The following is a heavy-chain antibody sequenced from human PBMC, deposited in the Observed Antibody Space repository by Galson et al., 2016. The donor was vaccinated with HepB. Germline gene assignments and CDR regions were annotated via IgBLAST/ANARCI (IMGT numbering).Heavy chain of an antibody. CDR1: GFTFSEYA. CDR3: VQYSVGSAAFRMNY. D-gene: IGHD2-21*02. CDR2: ISARGSRT. Sequence: SLRLSCAGSGFTFSEYAMSWVRQAPGKGLECVSLISARGSRTYFARSVKGRFSISRDNSKNTLYLQMNSLRAADTAVYYCVQYSVGSAAFRMNYWGQGTLVTVSS. V-gene: IGHV3-23*01. J-gene: IGHJ4*02.